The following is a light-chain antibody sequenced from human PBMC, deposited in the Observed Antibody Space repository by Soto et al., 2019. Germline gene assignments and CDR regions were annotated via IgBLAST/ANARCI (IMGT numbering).Light chain of an antibody. CDR3: SSYTSTNTYV. V-gene: IGLV2-14*01. Sequence: QSALTQPASVSGSPGQSITISCTGTSSDVGDYNYVSWYQQHPDKAPKLMIYEVTNRPSGVSDRFSAAKSGNTASLTISGLQAEDEADYYCSSYTSTNTYVFGSGTKLTVL. CDR1: SSDVGDYNY. J-gene: IGLJ1*01. CDR2: EVT.